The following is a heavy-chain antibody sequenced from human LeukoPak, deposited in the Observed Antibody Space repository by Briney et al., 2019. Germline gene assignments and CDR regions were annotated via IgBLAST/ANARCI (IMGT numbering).Heavy chain of an antibody. CDR2: INPNSGGT. D-gene: IGHD5-18*01. J-gene: IGHJ4*02. CDR3: ARVRGQLWLFFDY. CDR1: GYTFTGYY. Sequence: ASVKVSCXASGYTFTGYYMHWVRQAPGQGLEWMGWINPNSGGTNYAQKFQGRVTMTRDTSTSTPYMELSRLSSDDTALYYLARVRGQLWLFFDYWGQGTLVTVSS. V-gene: IGHV1-2*02.